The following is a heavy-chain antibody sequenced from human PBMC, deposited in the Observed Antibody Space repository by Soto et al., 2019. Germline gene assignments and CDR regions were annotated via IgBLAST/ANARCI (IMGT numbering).Heavy chain of an antibody. D-gene: IGHD3-3*01. CDR1: GFTFTKYG. Sequence: GGSLRLSCAASGFTFTKYGMHWVRQAPGKGLEWVAVISSDGRNEYYADSVKGRFTISRGNSKNTLYLQMDSLRAEDTAVYYCAKAMFYDFWSSLDIWGQRTPVTVSS. J-gene: IGHJ1*01. CDR2: ISSDGRNE. CDR3: AKAMFYDFWSSLDI. V-gene: IGHV3-30*18.